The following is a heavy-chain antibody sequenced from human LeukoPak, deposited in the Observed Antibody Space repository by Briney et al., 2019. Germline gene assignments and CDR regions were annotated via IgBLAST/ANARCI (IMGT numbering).Heavy chain of an antibody. CDR1: GGPFSGYY. J-gene: IGHJ3*01. Sequence: TKTLSLTCTVSGGPFSGYYWSWIRQSPGKGLEWIGFIHTGGGTNYNPSVRRRVTISVDTSKNQFSLSLRSVTAADTAVYYCANLDSIVTGGVSDAYDVWGQGTKVTVSS. CDR2: IHTGGGT. V-gene: IGHV4-4*09. CDR3: ANLDSIVTGGVSDAYDV. D-gene: IGHD2-8*02.